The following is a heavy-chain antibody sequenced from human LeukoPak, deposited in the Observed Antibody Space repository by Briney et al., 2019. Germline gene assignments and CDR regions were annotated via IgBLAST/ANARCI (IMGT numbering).Heavy chain of an antibody. J-gene: IGHJ4*02. CDR3: ASRRQGVYSHVIFDY. Sequence: SETLSLTCTVSGGSISSGGYYWSWIRQHPGKGLEWIGYIYYSGSTYYNPSLKSRVTISVDTSKNQFSLKLSSVTAADTAVYYCASRRQGVYSHVIFDYWGQGTLVTVSS. CDR1: GGSISSGGYY. CDR2: IYYSGST. V-gene: IGHV4-31*03. D-gene: IGHD5-18*01.